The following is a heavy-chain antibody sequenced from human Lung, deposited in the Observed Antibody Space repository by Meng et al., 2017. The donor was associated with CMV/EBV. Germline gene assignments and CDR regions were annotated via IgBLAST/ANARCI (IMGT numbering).Heavy chain of an antibody. CDR3: ARMGASGYLDY. J-gene: IGHJ4*02. CDR2: IIPSLGIA. Sequence: SXXVSXKASGGTFNSYTINWVRQAPGQGLEWMGRIIPSLGIANYAQKFQGRVTITADKSSSTAYMELSSLRSEDTAVYFCARMGASGYLDYWGQGKLVNCSS. V-gene: IGHV1-69*02. D-gene: IGHD3-3*01. CDR1: GGTFNSYT.